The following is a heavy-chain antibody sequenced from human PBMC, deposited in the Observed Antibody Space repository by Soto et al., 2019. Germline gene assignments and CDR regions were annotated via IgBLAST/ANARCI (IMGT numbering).Heavy chain of an antibody. V-gene: IGHV3-23*01. Sequence: EVQLLNSGGGLVQPGGSLALSCTASGFTFNNYALSWVRQAPGKGLEWVSGISGSGLSTYYADLVKGRFSISRDSSTNTVHLQMNSLRAEDTALYYCVRASDHYGSGNYPQLGTDVWGQGTTVTVSS. CDR1: GFTFNNYA. CDR3: VRASDHYGSGNYPQLGTDV. D-gene: IGHD3-10*01. CDR2: ISGSGLST. J-gene: IGHJ6*02.